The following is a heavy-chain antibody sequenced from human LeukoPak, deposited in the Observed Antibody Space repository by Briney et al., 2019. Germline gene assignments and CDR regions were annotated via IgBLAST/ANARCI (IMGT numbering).Heavy chain of an antibody. V-gene: IGHV3-30-3*01. CDR3: ARELAA. CDR2: ISYDGSIK. D-gene: IGHD6-13*01. J-gene: IGHJ4*02. Sequence: PGGSLRLSCAASGFSFSSYTMHWVRQAPGKGLEWLAVISYDGSIKYYADSVEGRFTISRDNSKNTLYLQMNSLRGEDTAIYYCARELAAWGQGTLVTVSS. CDR1: GFSFSSYT.